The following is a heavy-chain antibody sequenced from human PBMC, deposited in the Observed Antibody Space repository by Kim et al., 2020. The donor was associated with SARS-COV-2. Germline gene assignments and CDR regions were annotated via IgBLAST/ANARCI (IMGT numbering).Heavy chain of an antibody. D-gene: IGHD3-3*01. CDR2: IRSSGSNI. V-gene: IGHV3-48*02. CDR1: GFMLSSYS. J-gene: IGHJ4*02. Sequence: GGSLRLSCAASGFMLSSYSLNWVRQAPGKGLEWIAYIRSSGSNIYYADSLKGRFTLSRDNAKNTLYLQMNSLRDEDAAVYYCARDLKGYYSADFWGQGTLVTVSS. CDR3: ARDLKGYYSADF.